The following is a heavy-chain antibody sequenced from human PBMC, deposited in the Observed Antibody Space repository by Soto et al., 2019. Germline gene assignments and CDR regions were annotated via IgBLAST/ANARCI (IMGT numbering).Heavy chain of an antibody. Sequence: SETLSLTCTVSGASITYGGYSWSWIRQTPGKGLEWIGYINHLEATFYNPSFESRLSLSIDRAKNQFSLNLNSMSAADRAVYFCARGGGSDSFDYWGQGILVTVSS. CDR1: GASITYGGYS. J-gene: IGHJ4*02. CDR2: INHLEAT. D-gene: IGHD1-26*01. CDR3: ARGGGSDSFDY. V-gene: IGHV4-30-2*01.